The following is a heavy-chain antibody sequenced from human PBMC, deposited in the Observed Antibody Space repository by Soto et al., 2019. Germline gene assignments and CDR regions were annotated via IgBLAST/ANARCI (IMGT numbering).Heavy chain of an antibody. D-gene: IGHD5-18*01. CDR1: GFTFSSYA. CDR3: AKGIRRGIQPPNYGMDV. CDR2: ISGSGGST. Sequence: EVQLLESGGGLVQPGGSLRLSCAASGFTFSSYAMSWVRQAPGKGLEWVSAISGSGGSTYYADSVKGRFTISRDNSKNTLYLQMNSLRAEDTAVYYCAKGIRRGIQPPNYGMDVWGQGTTVTVSS. J-gene: IGHJ6*02. V-gene: IGHV3-23*01.